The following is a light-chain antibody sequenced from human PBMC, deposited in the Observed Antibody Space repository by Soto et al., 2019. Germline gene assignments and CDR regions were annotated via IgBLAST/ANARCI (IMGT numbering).Light chain of an antibody. V-gene: IGLV2-14*01. CDR3: SSYRSSDTLEV. CDR1: IEDIGAYDY. J-gene: IGLJ1*01. CDR2: AVN. Sequence: QSARTQPASVSGSPGQSIFSSFTLTIEDIGAYDYVSWYQQHPGKAPKLILYAVNDRPSGVSSRFSGSKSGNTASLTISGVQPDDEADYYCSSYRSSDTLEVFGTGTKVTVL.